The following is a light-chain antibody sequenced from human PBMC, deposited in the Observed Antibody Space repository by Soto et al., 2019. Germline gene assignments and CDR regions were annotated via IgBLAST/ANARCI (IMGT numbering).Light chain of an antibody. CDR2: GVT. Sequence: ASQMTQSPSSLSASVGDRVTITCRASQGIRSDLGWYQQRPGEAPKLLIYGVTSLQSGVPSRFSASGSGTDFTITISSLQPEDFATYYCLQDYDCPRTFGQGTKVEI. CDR1: QGIRSD. CDR3: LQDYDCPRT. J-gene: IGKJ1*01. V-gene: IGKV1-6*01.